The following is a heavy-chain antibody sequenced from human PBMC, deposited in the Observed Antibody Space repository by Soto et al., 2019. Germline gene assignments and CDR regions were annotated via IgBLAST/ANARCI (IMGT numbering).Heavy chain of an antibody. CDR1: GYTFTSSA. J-gene: IGHJ6*02. CDR3: ARGRNYYYYGMDV. V-gene: IGHV1-69*13. CDR2: IIPIFGTA. Sequence: QVQLAQSGAEVKKPGASVKVSCKASGYTFTSSAIHWVRQAPGQGLEWMGGIIPIFGTANYAQKFQGRVTITADESTSTAYMELSSLRSEDTAVYYCARGRNYYYYGMDVWGQGTTVTVSS.